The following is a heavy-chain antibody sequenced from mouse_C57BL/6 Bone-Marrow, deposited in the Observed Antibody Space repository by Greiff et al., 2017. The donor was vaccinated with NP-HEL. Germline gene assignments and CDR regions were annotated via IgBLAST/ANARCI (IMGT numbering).Heavy chain of an antibody. D-gene: IGHD1-1*01. V-gene: IGHV2-6*01. CDR3: ASFYGSSAY. J-gene: IGHJ3*01. Sequence: LVAPSQSLSITCTVSGFSLTSYGVDWVSQSPGKGLEWLGVIWGVGSTNYNSALKSRLSISKDNSKSQVFLKMNSLQTDDTAMYYCASFYGSSAYWGQGTRVTVSA. CDR2: IWGVGST. CDR1: GFSLTSYG.